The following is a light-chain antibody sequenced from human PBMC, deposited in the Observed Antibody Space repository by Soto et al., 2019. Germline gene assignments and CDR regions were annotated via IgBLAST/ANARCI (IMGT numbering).Light chain of an antibody. CDR3: HQRYNWLT. J-gene: IGKJ4*01. CDR1: ETVSTY. CDR2: GAS. V-gene: IGKV3-11*01. Sequence: IVLTQSPATLSLSPGERATLSCRARETVSTYLSWYQHKPGQAPRLLIYGASNSATGITARFSGSESETDFTLTISSLEPEACAVYYCHQRYNWLTFGGGTKVEIK.